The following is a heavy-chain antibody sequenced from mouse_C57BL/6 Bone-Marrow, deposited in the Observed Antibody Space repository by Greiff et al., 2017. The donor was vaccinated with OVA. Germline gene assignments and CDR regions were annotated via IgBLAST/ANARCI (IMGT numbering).Heavy chain of an antibody. Sequence: VQLQQPGAELVKPGASVKLSCKASGYTFTSYWMQWVKQRPGQGLEWIGEIDPSDSYTKYNPKFKGKATLTVDTSSSTAYMQLSSLPSEDSAVYYCAKKYMSNYVRPAWFAYWGQGTLVTVSA. CDR2: IDPSDSYT. CDR1: GYTFTSYW. D-gene: IGHD2-5*01. J-gene: IGHJ3*01. V-gene: IGHV1-50*01. CDR3: AKKYMSNYVRPAWFAY.